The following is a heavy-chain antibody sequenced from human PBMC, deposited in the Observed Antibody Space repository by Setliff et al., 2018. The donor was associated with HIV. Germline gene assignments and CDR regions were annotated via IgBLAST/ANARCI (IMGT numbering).Heavy chain of an antibody. CDR2: INPSGGAT. J-gene: IGHJ6*03. CDR3: ARVIDYGVLYWSYYMDV. D-gene: IGHD4-17*01. CDR1: GYRVTSHF. Sequence: VASVKVSCKASGYRVTSHFIHWMRQVPGQGLEWMGIINPSGGATRYTQKFQGRVSMTRDTSTNTVYMEMSNLRSEDTAVYYCARVIDYGVLYWSYYMDVWGKGTTVTVSS. V-gene: IGHV1-46*01.